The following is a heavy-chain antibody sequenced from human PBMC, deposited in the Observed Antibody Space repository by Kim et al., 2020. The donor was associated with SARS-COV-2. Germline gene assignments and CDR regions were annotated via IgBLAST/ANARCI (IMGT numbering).Heavy chain of an antibody. J-gene: IGHJ4*02. CDR3: ASFPVYYYDSSGYAY. V-gene: IGHV3-66*01. Sequence: DSVKGRFTISRDNSKNTLYLQMNSLRAEDTAVYYCASFPVYYYDSSGYAYWGQGTLVTVSS. D-gene: IGHD3-22*01.